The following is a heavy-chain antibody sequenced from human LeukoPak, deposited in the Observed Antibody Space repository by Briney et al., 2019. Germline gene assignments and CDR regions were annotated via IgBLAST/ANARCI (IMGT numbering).Heavy chain of an antibody. V-gene: IGHV3-53*01. CDR1: GFAVGSNY. CDR3: AKSVDYGDYFDY. D-gene: IGHD4-17*01. J-gene: IGHJ4*02. CDR2: IYSGGAI. Sequence: GGSLRLSCVASGFAVGSNYMSWVRQAPGKGLEWVSLIYSGGAIRYADSVKGRFTISRDSSKNTLYLHMSSLTAEDTAVYYCAKSVDYGDYFDYWGQGTTVTVSS.